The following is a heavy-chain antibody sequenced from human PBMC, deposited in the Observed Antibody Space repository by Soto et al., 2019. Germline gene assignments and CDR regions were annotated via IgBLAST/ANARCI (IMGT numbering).Heavy chain of an antibody. J-gene: IGHJ6*02. CDR1: GGSISSGDYY. D-gene: IGHD3-3*01. CDR3: ARDKRITIFGVVIEGDPTDYYGMDV. V-gene: IGHV4-30-4*01. Sequence: QVQLQESGPGLVKPSQTLSLTCTVSGGSISSGDYYWSWIRQPPGKGLEWIGYIYYSGSTYYNPSLKMRVTRSVATSKHQFSLKLSSVTAADTAVYYCARDKRITIFGVVIEGDPTDYYGMDVWGQGTTVTVSS. CDR2: IYYSGST.